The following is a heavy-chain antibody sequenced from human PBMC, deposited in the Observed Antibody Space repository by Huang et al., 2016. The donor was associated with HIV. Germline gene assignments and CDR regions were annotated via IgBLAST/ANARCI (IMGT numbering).Heavy chain of an antibody. CDR3: ARQWTILEWLLGLDV. CDR1: GGSFTGNY. J-gene: IGHJ6*02. D-gene: IGHD3-3*01. CDR2: VNESGAT. Sequence: QMQLQQRGAGLLKPSETLSLTCGVSGGSFTGNYLTWIRQAPGKGLAWIGEVNESGATNYNPSLNGRVTISLDKSNRELSLNLRSVTAADTAVYYCARQWTILEWLLGLDVWGQGTTVIVSS. V-gene: IGHV4-34*02.